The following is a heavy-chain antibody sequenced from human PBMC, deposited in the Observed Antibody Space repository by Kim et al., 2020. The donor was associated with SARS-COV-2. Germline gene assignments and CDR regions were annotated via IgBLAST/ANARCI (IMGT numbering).Heavy chain of an antibody. J-gene: IGHJ4*02. Sequence: GGSLRLSCAASGFTFSDHYMDWVRQAPGKGLEWVGRTRNKANSYTTEYAASVKGRFTISRDDSKNSLYLQMNSLKTEDTAVYYCAREGQDSSGSLDYWGQGTLVTVSS. CDR1: GFTFSDHY. D-gene: IGHD1-26*01. V-gene: IGHV3-72*01. CDR3: AREGQDSSGSLDY. CDR2: TRNKANSYTT.